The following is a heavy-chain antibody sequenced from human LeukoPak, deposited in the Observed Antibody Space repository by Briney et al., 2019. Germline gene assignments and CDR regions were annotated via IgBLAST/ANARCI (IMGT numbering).Heavy chain of an antibody. CDR1: GYTLSGYY. V-gene: IGHV1-2*02. J-gene: IGHJ4*02. D-gene: IGHD3-16*01. Sequence: GASVKVSCKASGYTLSGYYMHWVRQAPGQGLEWMGWINPNSGGTNYAQKFQGRVTMTRDTSISTAYMELGRLRSDDTAVYYCARGDYDYVWGSYTPSDYWGQGTLVTVSS. CDR3: ARGDYDYVWGSYTPSDY. CDR2: INPNSGGT.